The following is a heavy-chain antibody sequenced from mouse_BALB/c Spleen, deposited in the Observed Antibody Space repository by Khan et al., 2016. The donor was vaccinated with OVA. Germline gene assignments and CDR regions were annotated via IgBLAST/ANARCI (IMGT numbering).Heavy chain of an antibody. D-gene: IGHD2-2*01. CDR2: INPSDSES. V-gene: IGHV1-61*01. CDR1: GYTFTSYW. CDR3: TRREKYGYDPSWFAY. Sequence: QVQLQQPGAELVRPGASVKLSCKASGYTFTSYWMNWVRQRPGQGLEWVGKINPSDSESHYNQMFKDKATLTVDKSSGTAYIQLSSLTSEDSAVYYCTRREKYGYDPSWFAYWGQGTLVTVSA. J-gene: IGHJ3*01.